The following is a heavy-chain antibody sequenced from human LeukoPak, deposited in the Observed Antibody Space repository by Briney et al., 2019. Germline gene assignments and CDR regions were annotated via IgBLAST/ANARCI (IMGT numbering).Heavy chain of an antibody. CDR1: GFTFSSYG. Sequence: GGSLRLSCAASGFTFSSYGMHWVRQAPGKGLEWVAVIWYDGSNKYYADSVKGRFTISRDNSKNTLYLQMNSLRAEDTAVYYCAKDQVGYCSGGSCHGGYGYWGQGTLVTVSS. D-gene: IGHD2-15*01. J-gene: IGHJ4*02. CDR3: AKDQVGYCSGGSCHGGYGY. CDR2: IWYDGSNK. V-gene: IGHV3-30*02.